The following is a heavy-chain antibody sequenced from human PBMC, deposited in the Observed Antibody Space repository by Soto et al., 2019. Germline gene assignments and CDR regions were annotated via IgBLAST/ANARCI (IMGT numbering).Heavy chain of an antibody. D-gene: IGHD1-1*01. Sequence: PSETLSLTCAVYGGSFSGYYWTWIRRPPGKGLEWIGEINHSGGTNYNPSLKSRVIMSVDTSKNQFSLRPTSVTAADTDVYYCAREGPTGTHAGKNDKDDFDLWGKRNMVTVS. CDR1: GGSFSGYY. CDR2: INHSGGT. CDR3: AREGPTGTHAGKNDKDDFDL. V-gene: IGHV4-34*01. J-gene: IGHJ3*01.